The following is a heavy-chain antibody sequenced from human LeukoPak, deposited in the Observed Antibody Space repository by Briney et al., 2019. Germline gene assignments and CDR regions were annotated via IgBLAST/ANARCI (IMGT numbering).Heavy chain of an antibody. D-gene: IGHD4-17*01. CDR1: GFTFSSYS. CDR2: ISSSTSYI. CDR3: ARAGGSTVSHSDY. J-gene: IGHJ4*02. V-gene: IGHV3-21*01. Sequence: GGSLRLSCAASGFTFSSYSMNWVRQAPGKGLEWVSSISSSTSYIYYADSVKGRFTISKDNAKNSLYLQMNSLRAEDTAVYYCARAGGSTVSHSDYWGQGTLVTVSS.